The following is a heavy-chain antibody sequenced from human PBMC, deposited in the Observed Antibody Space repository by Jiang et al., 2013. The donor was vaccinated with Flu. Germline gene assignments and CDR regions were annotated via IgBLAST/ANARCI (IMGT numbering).Heavy chain of an antibody. D-gene: IGHD3-9*01. CDR3: ARGRAYNTDWFPLDH. J-gene: IGHJ4*02. V-gene: IGHV1-8*01. CDR1: GYAFTGFD. CDR2: MNPKSGDT. Sequence: EVKKPGASVKVSCKASGYAFTGFDISWARQATGQGLEWMGWMNPKSGDTGYAQKFKGRVTITRDTSTSTAYLEVSSLRSDDTAVYYCARGRAYNTDWFPLDHWGQGTLVTVSS.